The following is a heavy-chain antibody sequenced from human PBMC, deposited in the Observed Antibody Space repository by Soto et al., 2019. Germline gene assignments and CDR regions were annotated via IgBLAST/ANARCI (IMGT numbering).Heavy chain of an antibody. D-gene: IGHD3-10*01. V-gene: IGHV3-30-3*01. CDR3: ARDDEGGSDCDLGY. CDR1: GFPFSRYT. Sequence: QVQLVESGGGVVQPGRSLRLSCAASGFPFSRYTMHWVRQAPGKGLEWMAFISDDGNNKYYADSVKGQFTISRDNSKNTLYLQMNSLRTEDTAVYYCARDDEGGSDCDLGYWGQGTLVTVSS. J-gene: IGHJ4*02. CDR2: ISDDGNNK.